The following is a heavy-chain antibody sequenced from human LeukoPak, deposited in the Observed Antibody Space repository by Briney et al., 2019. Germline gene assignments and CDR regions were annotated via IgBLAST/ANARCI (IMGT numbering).Heavy chain of an antibody. CDR3: ARVLMGYDVFDI. Sequence: PGGSLRLSCAASAFTFSDYYMSWIRQAPGKGLEWVSYISSSTSYTNYVDSVKGRFTISRDNAKNSLYLQMNSLRAEDTAVYYCARVLMGYDVFDIWGQGTMVTVSS. V-gene: IGHV3-11*03. J-gene: IGHJ3*02. D-gene: IGHD2-8*01. CDR2: ISSSTSYT. CDR1: AFTFSDYY.